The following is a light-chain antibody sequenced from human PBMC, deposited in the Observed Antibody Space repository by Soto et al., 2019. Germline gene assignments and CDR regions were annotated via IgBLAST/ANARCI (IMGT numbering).Light chain of an antibody. CDR1: QNINRW. J-gene: IGKJ4*02. Sequence: DIQMTQSPSTLSASVGDRVTITCRASQNINRWLAWYQQRPGKAPNLLINTASTLEAGVPSRFSGSASRKEFTLTISSLQPDDFAAYFCLQYNVYPLTFGGGTKVEIK. V-gene: IGKV1-5*03. CDR3: LQYNVYPLT. CDR2: TAS.